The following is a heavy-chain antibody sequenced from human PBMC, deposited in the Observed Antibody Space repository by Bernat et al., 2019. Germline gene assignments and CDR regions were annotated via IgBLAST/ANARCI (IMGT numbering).Heavy chain of an antibody. V-gene: IGHV3-30-3*01. CDR1: GFTFSSYA. J-gene: IGHJ6*02. D-gene: IGHD3-10*01. CDR3: ARFLITMVLGRLGRGGMDV. Sequence: QVQLVESGGGVVQPGGSLRLSCAASGFTFSSYAMYWVRQAPGKGLEWVAVISCDGSNKYYEDSVKGRFTISRDNSKNTLYLQMNSLRAEETAVYYCARFLITMVLGRLGRGGMDVWGQGTTVTVFS. CDR2: ISCDGSNK.